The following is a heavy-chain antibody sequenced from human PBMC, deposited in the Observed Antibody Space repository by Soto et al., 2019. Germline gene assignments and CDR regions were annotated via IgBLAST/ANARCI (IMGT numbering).Heavy chain of an antibody. V-gene: IGHV1-46*01. CDR1: GYTFTSYY. CDR2: INPSGGST. Sequence: ASVKVSCKASGYTFTSYYMHWVRQAPGQGLEWMGIINPSGGSTSYAQNFQGRVTMTRXXXXTXVXIXPXNXKSDXTAVYYCARSVREVSPADYWGQGTLVTVSS. CDR3: ARSVREVSPADY. J-gene: IGHJ4*02. D-gene: IGHD1-26*01.